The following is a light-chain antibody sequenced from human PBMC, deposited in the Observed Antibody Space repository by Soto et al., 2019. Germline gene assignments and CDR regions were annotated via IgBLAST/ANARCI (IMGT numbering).Light chain of an antibody. J-gene: IGKJ5*01. CDR1: QSVGSN. CDR3: QQRSNWPTIT. V-gene: IGKV3-11*01. CDR2: DAS. Sequence: EIVMTQSPATLSVSPGERATLSCRASQSVGSNLAWYQQKPGQAPRPLIYDASNRATGIPARFSGSGSGTDFTLTISSLEPEDFAVYYCQQRSNWPTITFGQGTRLAIK.